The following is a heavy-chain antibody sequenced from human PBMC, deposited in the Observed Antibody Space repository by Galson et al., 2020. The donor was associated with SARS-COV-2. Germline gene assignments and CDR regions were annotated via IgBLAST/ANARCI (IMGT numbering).Heavy chain of an antibody. CDR3: ARMVANRLEN. J-gene: IGHJ1*01. D-gene: IGHD2-15*01. CDR1: GFTVSNYY. Sequence: GGSLRLSCAASGFTVSNYYMSWVRQAPGKGLAWVLVIFTGGTIYYEDSVKGRFTISRDSSKNTLSLQMDSLRAEDTAGYYCARMVANRLENWGQGTLVTVAS. V-gene: IGHV3-53*01. CDR2: IFTGGTI.